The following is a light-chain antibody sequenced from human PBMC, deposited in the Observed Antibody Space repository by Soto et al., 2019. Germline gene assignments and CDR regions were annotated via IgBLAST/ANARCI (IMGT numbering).Light chain of an antibody. CDR2: RNN. J-gene: IGLJ1*01. V-gene: IGLV1-47*01. CDR3: AAWDDSLSGQV. Sequence: QPVLTQPSAGSGTPERWVTISCSGSSSNIGSNYVYWYQQLPGTAPKLLIYRNNQRPSGVPDRFSGSKSGTSASLAISGLRSEDEADYYCAAWDDSLSGQVFGTGTKVTVL. CDR1: SSNIGSNY.